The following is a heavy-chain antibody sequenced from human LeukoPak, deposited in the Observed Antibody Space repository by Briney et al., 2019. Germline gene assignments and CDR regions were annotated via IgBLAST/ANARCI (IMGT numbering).Heavy chain of an antibody. CDR3: ANYGSGSYRFDP. CDR1: GGSVTSGGYY. J-gene: IGHJ5*02. CDR2: IYYSGST. D-gene: IGHD3-10*01. Sequence: SETLSLTCTVSGGSVTSGGYYWSWIRQHPGKGLEWIGYIYYSGSTYYNPSLKSRVTISVDTSKNQFSLKLSSVTAADTAVYYCANYGSGSYRFDPWGQGTLVTVSS. V-gene: IGHV4-31*03.